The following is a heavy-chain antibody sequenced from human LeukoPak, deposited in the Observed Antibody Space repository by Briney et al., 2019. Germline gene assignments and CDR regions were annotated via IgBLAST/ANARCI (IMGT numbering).Heavy chain of an antibody. V-gene: IGHV3-48*03. Sequence: WGSLRLSCAASGFTLSSYEMNWVRQAPGKGLEWVSYISSSGSTIYYADSVKGRFTISRYNAKNSLYLQMNSLRAEDTAVYYCASGVTIFGVVRFDYWGQGTMVTVSS. CDR2: ISSSGSTI. J-gene: IGHJ4*03. CDR3: ASGVTIFGVVRFDY. CDR1: GFTLSSYE. D-gene: IGHD3-3*01.